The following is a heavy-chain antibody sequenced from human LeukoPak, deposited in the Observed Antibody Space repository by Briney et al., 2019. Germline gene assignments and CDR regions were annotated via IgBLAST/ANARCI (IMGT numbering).Heavy chain of an antibody. D-gene: IGHD3-3*01. J-gene: IGHJ4*02. V-gene: IGHV4-28*03. CDR1: GYSIRSSNW. Sequence: PSETLSLTCAVSGYSIRSSNWWGWIRQPPGKGLEWIGYIYYDGSIFYNPSLRSRVTISVDTSKNQFSLKLSSVTAADTAVYYCARDRWASTIFGVVIETHFDYWGQGTLVTVSS. CDR2: IYYDGSI. CDR3: ARDRWASTIFGVVIETHFDY.